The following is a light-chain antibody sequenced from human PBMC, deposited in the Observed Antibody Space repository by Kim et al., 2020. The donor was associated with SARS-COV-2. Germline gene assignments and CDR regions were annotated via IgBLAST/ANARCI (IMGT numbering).Light chain of an antibody. J-gene: IGKJ2*01. V-gene: IGKV4-1*01. CDR3: QQYYETPAT. CDR1: HILLYSSNNKNY. Sequence: TATINCKSSHILLYSSNNKNYLAWHQQKPGQPPKLLFYWASTRQSGVPDRFSGSGSGTHFTLTLSNLQAEDVAVYYCQQYYETPATFGQGTKLEI. CDR2: WAS.